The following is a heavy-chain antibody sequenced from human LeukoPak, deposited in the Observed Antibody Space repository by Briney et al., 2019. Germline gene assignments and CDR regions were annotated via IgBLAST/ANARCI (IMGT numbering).Heavy chain of an antibody. CDR1: GFTFSSYS. CDR3: ARTRAARPTSFDY. J-gene: IGHJ4*02. CDR2: ISSSSSYI. Sequence: GGSLRLSCAASGFTFSSYSMNWVRQAPGKGLEWVSSISSSSSYIYYADSVKGRFTISRDNAKNSLYLQMNSLRSDDTAVYYCARTRAARPTSFDYWGQGTLVTVSS. D-gene: IGHD6-6*01. V-gene: IGHV3-21*04.